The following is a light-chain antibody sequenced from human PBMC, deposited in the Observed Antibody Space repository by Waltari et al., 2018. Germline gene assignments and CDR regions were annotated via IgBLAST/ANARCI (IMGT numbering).Light chain of an antibody. CDR1: DEIRNF. CDR3: QQYDNVVRT. CDR2: DAS. Sequence: DIQMTQSPSSLSASVGERVTITCQASDEIRNFLNWYHQKPGEAPKVLIYDASNLETGGPSRFGGSGFGTDFTLTISSLQPEDVGTYYCQQYDNVVRTFVGGTKVEIK. V-gene: IGKV1-33*01. J-gene: IGKJ4*01.